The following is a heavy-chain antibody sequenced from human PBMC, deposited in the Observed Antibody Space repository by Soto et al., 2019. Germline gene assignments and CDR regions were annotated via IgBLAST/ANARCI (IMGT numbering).Heavy chain of an antibody. CDR1: GGSISSSSYY. Sequence: SETLSLTCTVSGGSISSSSYYWGWIRQPPGKGLEWIGSIYYSGSTYYNPSLKSRVTISVDTSKNQFSLKLSSVTAADTAVYYCARFTTEDYDFWSGYGSYYYYYYMDVWGKGTTVTVSS. D-gene: IGHD3-3*01. J-gene: IGHJ6*03. V-gene: IGHV4-39*01. CDR3: ARFTTEDYDFWSGYGSYYYYYYMDV. CDR2: IYYSGST.